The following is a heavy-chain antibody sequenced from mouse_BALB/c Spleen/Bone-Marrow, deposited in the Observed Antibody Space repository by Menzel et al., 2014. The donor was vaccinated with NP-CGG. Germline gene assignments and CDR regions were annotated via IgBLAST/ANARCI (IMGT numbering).Heavy chain of an antibody. CDR2: ISTYYGDA. J-gene: IGHJ4*01. CDR1: GYTFTDYA. D-gene: IGHD2-14*01. CDR3: ARSGKVRNAMDY. V-gene: IGHV1S137*01. Sequence: VQLQQSGAELVRPGVSVKISCKGSGYTFTDYAMHWVKQSHAKSLEWIGVISTYYGDASYNQKFKGKATMTVEKSSSTAYMELARLTSEDSAIYYCARSGKVRNAMDYWGQGTSVTVSS.